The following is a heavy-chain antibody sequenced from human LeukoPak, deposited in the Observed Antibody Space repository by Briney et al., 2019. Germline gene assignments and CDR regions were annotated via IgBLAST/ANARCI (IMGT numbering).Heavy chain of an antibody. CDR3: ARERTPGSGYGVDY. Sequence: GASVKVSCKASGYTFTNYGINWVRQAPGQGLEWMGWISTYNGHTNYAQKLQGRVTMTTDTSTSTAYMELRSLRSDDTAVYYCARERTPGSGYGVDYWGQGTVVTVSS. D-gene: IGHD6-25*01. CDR2: ISTYNGHT. CDR1: GYTFTNYG. J-gene: IGHJ4*02. V-gene: IGHV1-18*01.